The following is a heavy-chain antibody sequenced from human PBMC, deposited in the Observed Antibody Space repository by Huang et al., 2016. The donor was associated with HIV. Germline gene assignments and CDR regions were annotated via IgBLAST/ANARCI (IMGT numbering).Heavy chain of an antibody. J-gene: IGHJ4*02. D-gene: IGHD6-13*01. V-gene: IGHV3-23*01. CDR3: AKDPYSSSWFDHFDY. CDR1: GFTFSSYA. Sequence: EVQLLESGGGLVQPGGSLRLSCAASGFTFSSYAVSWVRQAPGKGLEWVSVISGGGGSTYYADSVKGRFTISRDNSKNTLYLQMNSLRAEDAAVYYCAKDPYSSSWFDHFDYWGQGTLVTVSS. CDR2: ISGGGGST.